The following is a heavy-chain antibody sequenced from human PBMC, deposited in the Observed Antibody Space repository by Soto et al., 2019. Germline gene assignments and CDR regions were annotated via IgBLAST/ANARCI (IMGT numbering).Heavy chain of an antibody. D-gene: IGHD1-1*01. V-gene: IGHV1-18*01. CDR1: GYAFTTYG. CDR3: AGPWNKQ. J-gene: IGHJ4*02. CDR2: ISAHNGNT. Sequence: QVHLVQSGAEAKKPGASVKVSCKGSGYAFTTYGITWVRQAPGQGLEWMGWISAHNGNTNYAQKLQGRVTVTRDTSTSTAYMELRSLRSDDTAVYYCAGPWNKQWGQGTPVTVSS.